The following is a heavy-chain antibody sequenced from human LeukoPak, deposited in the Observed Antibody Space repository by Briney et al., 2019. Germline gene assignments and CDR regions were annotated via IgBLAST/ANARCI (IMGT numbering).Heavy chain of an antibody. CDR3: ITDPKHTEHLAF. CDR2: IKSKTDARAA. Sequence: GGSLRLSCAVSGVIFSDVWMSWVCQTPGKGLEWVGRIKSKTDARAAEYAPFVDGRFSIPRDNSKNTLFPQMNGLKTEETALYYCITDPKHTEHLAFWGQGTLVTVSS. CDR1: GVIFSDVW. V-gene: IGHV3-15*01. J-gene: IGHJ4*02. D-gene: IGHD5-18*01.